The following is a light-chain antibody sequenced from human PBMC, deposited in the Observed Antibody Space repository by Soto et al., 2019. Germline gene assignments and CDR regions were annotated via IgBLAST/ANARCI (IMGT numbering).Light chain of an antibody. Sequence: EVVMTQSPAILSVSPGERATLSCRASQSVGINVAWYQQKPGQAPRLLIYGASIRATGIPDRFSGSGSETDFTLTISRLEPEDFAVYFCQQYGSFVTFGGGTKVDIK. CDR3: QQYGSFVT. CDR1: QSVGIN. J-gene: IGKJ4*01. CDR2: GAS. V-gene: IGKV3-20*01.